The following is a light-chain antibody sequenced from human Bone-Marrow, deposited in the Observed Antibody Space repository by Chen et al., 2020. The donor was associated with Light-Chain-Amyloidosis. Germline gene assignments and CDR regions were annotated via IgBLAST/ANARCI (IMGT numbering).Light chain of an antibody. CDR1: QSVSLSSDSKNY. CDR3: QQYYTTPWT. V-gene: IGKV4-1*01. Sequence: DSALTQSPEPLAVTLGERATINCKSSQSVSLSSDSKNYLAWYRQKPGQPPNLLIYWASTRESGVPDRFSGSASGTDFTLTITNLQADDVAVYYCQQYYTTPWTFGQGTRVEIK. J-gene: IGKJ1*01. CDR2: WAS.